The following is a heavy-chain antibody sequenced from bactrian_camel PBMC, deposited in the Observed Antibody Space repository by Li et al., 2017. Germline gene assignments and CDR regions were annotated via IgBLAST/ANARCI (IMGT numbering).Heavy chain of an antibody. CDR2: ILNDGSIT. D-gene: IGHD7*01. CDR1: GFTFERYH. CDR3: AQRTVN. J-gene: IGHJ4*01. V-gene: IGHV3S40*01. Sequence: QLVESGGGSVQAGGSLRLSCAASGFTFERYHMMWIRQAPGKGLEWVSGILNDGSITYYADSVKGRFTISRDNAKNTLYLQLNSLKTEDTAMYYCAQRTVNCGQGTQVTVS.